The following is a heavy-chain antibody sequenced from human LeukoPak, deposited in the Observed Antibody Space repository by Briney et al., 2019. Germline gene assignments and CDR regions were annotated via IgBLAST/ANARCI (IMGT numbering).Heavy chain of an antibody. D-gene: IGHD3-16*01. V-gene: IGHV3-74*01. J-gene: IGHJ6*02. CDR3: ARDGGVKAIGTYSYCGMDV. CDR1: GFSSSSYW. Sequence: GGSLRLSCAASGFSSSSYWMHWVRQAPGKGLVWVSRISSDGSSTSYADSVKGRFTISRDNAKNTLHLQMNSLRAEDTAVYYCARDGGVKAIGTYSYCGMDVWGQGTTVTVSS. CDR2: ISSDGSST.